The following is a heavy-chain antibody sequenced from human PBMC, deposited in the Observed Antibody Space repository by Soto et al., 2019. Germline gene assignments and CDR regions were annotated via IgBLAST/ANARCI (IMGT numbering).Heavy chain of an antibody. Sequence: GASVKVSCKASGYTFTSYYMHWVRQAPGQGLEWMGIINPSGGSTSYAQKFQGRVTMTRDTSTSTVYMELSSLRSEDTAVYYCARGDHYYDFWSGYLPNYYYYYGMDVWGQGTTVTVSS. CDR3: ARGDHYYDFWSGYLPNYYYYYGMDV. J-gene: IGHJ6*02. D-gene: IGHD3-3*01. CDR2: INPSGGST. CDR1: GYTFTSYY. V-gene: IGHV1-46*01.